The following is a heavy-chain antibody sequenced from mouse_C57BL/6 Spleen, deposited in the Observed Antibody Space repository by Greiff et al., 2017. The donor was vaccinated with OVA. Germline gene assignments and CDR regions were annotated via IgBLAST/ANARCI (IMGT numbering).Heavy chain of an antibody. CDR3: ARSTTVVATDFWYFDV. Sequence: VQGVESGAELVKPGASVKISCKASGYAFSSYWMNWVKQRPGKGLEWIGQIYPGDGDTNYNGKFKGKATLTADKSSSTAYMQLSSLTSEDSAVYFCARSTTVVATDFWYFDVWGTGTTVTVSS. CDR2: IYPGDGDT. D-gene: IGHD1-1*01. V-gene: IGHV1-80*01. J-gene: IGHJ1*03. CDR1: GYAFSSYW.